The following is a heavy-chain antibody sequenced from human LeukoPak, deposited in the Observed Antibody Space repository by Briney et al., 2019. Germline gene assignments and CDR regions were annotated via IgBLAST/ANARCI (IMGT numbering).Heavy chain of an antibody. CDR2: IYYSGST. V-gene: IGHV4-39*02. Sequence: SETLSLTCTVFGGSISSSSYYWGWIRQPPGKGLEWIGSIYYSGSTYYNPALKSRVTISVDTSKNQFSLKLSSVTAADTAVYYCARDHGGSSGGYFDYWGQGTLVTVSS. CDR3: ARDHGGSSGGYFDY. CDR1: GGSISSSSYY. J-gene: IGHJ4*02. D-gene: IGHD4-23*01.